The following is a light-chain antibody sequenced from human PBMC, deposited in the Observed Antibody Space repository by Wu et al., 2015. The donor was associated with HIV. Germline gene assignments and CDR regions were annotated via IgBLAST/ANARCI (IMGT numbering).Light chain of an antibody. CDR1: QSVASS. V-gene: IGKV3-11*01. Sequence: EIVLTQSPATLSLSPGETATLSCRASQSVASSLAWYQQKPGQAPRLLIYDASNRATGIPARFSGSGSGTDFTLTISSLEPEDFAVYYCQQRRTWLLTFGPGTKVDIK. CDR3: QQRRTWLLT. CDR2: DAS. J-gene: IGKJ3*01.